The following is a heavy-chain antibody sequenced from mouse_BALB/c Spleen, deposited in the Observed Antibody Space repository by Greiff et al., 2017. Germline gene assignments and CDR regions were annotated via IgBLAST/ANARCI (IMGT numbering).Heavy chain of an antibody. CDR3: TREEYDYERRPFDY. CDR1: GYTFTSYW. Sequence: QVQLQQPGAELVRPGASVKLSCKASGYTFTSYWINWVKQRPGQGLEWIGNIYPSDSYTNYNQKFKDKATLTVDKSSSTAYMQLSSPTSEDSAVYYCTREEYDYERRPFDYWGQGTTLTVSS. J-gene: IGHJ2*01. D-gene: IGHD2-4*01. CDR2: IYPSDSYT. V-gene: IGHV1-69*02.